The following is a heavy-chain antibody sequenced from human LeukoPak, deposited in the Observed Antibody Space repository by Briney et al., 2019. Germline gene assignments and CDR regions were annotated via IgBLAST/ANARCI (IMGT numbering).Heavy chain of an antibody. D-gene: IGHD3-10*01. CDR2: IYPGDSDT. J-gene: IGHJ5*02. Sequence: GESLQISCKGSGYSFTSYWIGWVRQLPGKGLEWMGIIYPGDSDTRYSPSFQGQVTISADKSISTAYLQWSSLKASDTAMYYCARTPMVRGVTNWFDPWGQGTLVTVSS. CDR3: ARTPMVRGVTNWFDP. CDR1: GYSFTSYW. V-gene: IGHV5-51*01.